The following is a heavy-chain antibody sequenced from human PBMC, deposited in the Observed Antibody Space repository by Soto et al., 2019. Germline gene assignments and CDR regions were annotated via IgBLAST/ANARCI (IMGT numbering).Heavy chain of an antibody. CDR2: ISWNSGSI. J-gene: IGHJ4*02. CDR3: AKDSQMATIRGGFDY. D-gene: IGHD5-12*01. CDR1: GFTFDDYA. V-gene: IGHV3-9*01. Sequence: EVQLVESGGGLVQPGRSLRLSCAASGFTFDDYAMHWVRQAPGKGLEWVSGISWNSGSIGYADSVKGRFTISRDNAKNALYLQMNSLRAEDTALYYCAKDSQMATIRGGFDYWGQGTLVTVSS.